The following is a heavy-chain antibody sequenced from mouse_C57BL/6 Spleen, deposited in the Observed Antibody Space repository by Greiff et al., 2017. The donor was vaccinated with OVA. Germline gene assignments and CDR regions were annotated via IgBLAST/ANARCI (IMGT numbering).Heavy chain of an antibody. D-gene: IGHD1-1*01. Sequence: EVQLVESGGGLVQPKGSLKLSCAASGFTFNTYAMHWVRQAPGKGLEWVARIRSKSSNYATYYADSVKDRFTISRDDSQSMLYLQMNNLKTEDTAMYYCVRDRVYYGGYWYFDVWGTGTTVTVSS. CDR2: IRSKSSNYAT. CDR3: VRDRVYYGGYWYFDV. V-gene: IGHV10-3*01. J-gene: IGHJ1*03. CDR1: GFTFNTYA.